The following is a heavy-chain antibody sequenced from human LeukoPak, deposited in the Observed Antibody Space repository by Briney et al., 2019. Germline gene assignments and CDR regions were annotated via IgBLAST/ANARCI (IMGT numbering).Heavy chain of an antibody. Sequence: ASVKVSCKASGYTFTSYYMHWVRQAPGQGLEWMGWINPSSDGTNYAQNFQGRVTMTRDTSISTAYMELSSLRSDDTAIYYCARVYRSGTIYGQGYFDNWGQGTLVTVSS. J-gene: IGHJ4*02. V-gene: IGHV1-2*02. CDR3: ARVYRSGTIYGQGYFDN. D-gene: IGHD3-10*01. CDR2: INPSSDGT. CDR1: GYTFTSYY.